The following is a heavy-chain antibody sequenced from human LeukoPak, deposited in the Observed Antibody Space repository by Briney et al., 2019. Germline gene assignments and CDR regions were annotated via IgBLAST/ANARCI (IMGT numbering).Heavy chain of an antibody. D-gene: IGHD3-16*02. V-gene: IGHV4-59*08. CDR3: ARPRRDYVWGSYRYGWAFDI. J-gene: IGHJ3*02. Sequence: SETLSLTCTVAGGSISSYYWSWIRQPPGKGLEWIGYIYYSGSTNYNPSLKSRVTISVDTSKNQFSLKLSSVTAADTAVYYCARPRRDYVWGSYRYGWAFDIWGQGTMVTVSS. CDR2: IYYSGST. CDR1: GGSISSYY.